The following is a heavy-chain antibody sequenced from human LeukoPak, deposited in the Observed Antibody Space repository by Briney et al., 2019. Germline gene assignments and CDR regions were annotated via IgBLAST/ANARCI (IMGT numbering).Heavy chain of an antibody. J-gene: IGHJ5*02. CDR1: GYSISSGYY. Sequence: KPSETLSLTCAVSGYSISSGYYWGWIRQPPGKGLEWIGSIYHSGSTYYNPSLKSRVTISVDTSKNQFSLKLSSVTAADTAVYYCARHPMVRGVIIKFDPGGQGTLVTVSS. CDR2: IYHSGST. D-gene: IGHD3-10*01. CDR3: ARHPMVRGVIIKFDP. V-gene: IGHV4-38-2*01.